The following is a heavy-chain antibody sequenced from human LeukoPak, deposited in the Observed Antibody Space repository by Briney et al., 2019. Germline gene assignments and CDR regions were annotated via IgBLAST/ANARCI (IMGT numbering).Heavy chain of an antibody. Sequence: SETLSLTCTVSGGSISSYYWSWIRQPPGKGLEWIGTIYYSGNTYYNPSLKSRVTVSVATSKNQFSLKLSSVTAADTAVYYCVRDGADCGGDCYRGYFDLWGRGTLVSVSS. CDR3: VRDGADCGGDCYRGYFDL. D-gene: IGHD2-21*02. V-gene: IGHV4-59*04. CDR1: GGSISSYY. CDR2: IYYSGNT. J-gene: IGHJ2*01.